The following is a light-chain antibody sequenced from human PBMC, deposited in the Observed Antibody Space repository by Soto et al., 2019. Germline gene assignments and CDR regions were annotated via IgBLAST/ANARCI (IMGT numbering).Light chain of an antibody. CDR2: LGS. CDR3: MQAIHTPPP. V-gene: IGKV2-28*01. J-gene: IGKJ3*01. Sequence: EIVMTQSPLFLPVTPGEPASISCRSSQSLLDSDGYNYVDWYLQKPGQSPQLLIYLGSSRASGVPGRFSGSGSGTDFTLEISRVDADDVGVYYCMQAIHTPPPFGPGTTVDIK. CDR1: QSLLDSDGYNY.